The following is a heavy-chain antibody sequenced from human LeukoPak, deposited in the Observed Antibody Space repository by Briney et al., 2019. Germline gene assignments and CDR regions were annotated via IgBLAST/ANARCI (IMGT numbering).Heavy chain of an antibody. CDR1: GFTFSDYY. J-gene: IGHJ4*02. CDR2: ISSSSSYI. V-gene: IGHV3-11*06. D-gene: IGHD3-10*01. Sequence: GGSLRLSCAASGFTFSDYYMSWIRQAPGKGLEWVSSISSSSSYIYYADSVKGRFTISRDNSKNTLYLQMNSLRAEDTAVYYCATQTYGSGSFDYWGQGTLVTVSS. CDR3: ATQTYGSGSFDY.